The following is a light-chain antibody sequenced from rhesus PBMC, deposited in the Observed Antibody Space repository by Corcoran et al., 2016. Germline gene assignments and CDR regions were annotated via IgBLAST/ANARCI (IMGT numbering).Light chain of an antibody. V-gene: IGKV1-74*01. CDR1: QGISNY. Sequence: DIQMTQSPSSLSASVGDTVTITCRASQGISNYLAWYQQKPGKAPKLLIYKASTLQSGVPSRFSGSGSGTDYTFTISSLQPEDVATYYCQHGYGTPYSFGQGPKWRSN. CDR3: QHGYGTPYS. J-gene: IGKJ2*01. CDR2: KAS.